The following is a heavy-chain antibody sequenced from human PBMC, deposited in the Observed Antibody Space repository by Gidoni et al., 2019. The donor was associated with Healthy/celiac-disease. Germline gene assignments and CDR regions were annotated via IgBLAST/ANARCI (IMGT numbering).Heavy chain of an antibody. D-gene: IGHD5-18*01. V-gene: IGHV3-48*01. Sequence: EVQLVESGGGLVQPGGSLRLSGSPSGFTFSSYSMNWVRQAPGKGLEWVSYISSSSSTIYYADSVKGRFTISRDNAKNSLYLQMNSLRAEDTAVYYCATEGGGYSSALDYWGQGTLVTVSS. CDR2: ISSSSSTI. CDR1: GFTFSSYS. CDR3: ATEGGGYSSALDY. J-gene: IGHJ4*02.